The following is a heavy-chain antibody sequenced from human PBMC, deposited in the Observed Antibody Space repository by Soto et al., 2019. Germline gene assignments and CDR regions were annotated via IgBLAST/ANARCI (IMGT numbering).Heavy chain of an antibody. CDR1: AGSLSGYY. CDR3: ERGFGYFCGSSCYESDLVS. J-gene: IGHJ4*02. D-gene: IGHD2-15*01. Sequence: PSETLSLTCAVYAGSLSGYYRSWIRLPPGKELEWIEENNHSGSTNNNPSPKRRITISVDTSKNQFPLKLGSGIVADTAVYYCERGFGYFCGSSCYESDLVSWGQGILV. V-gene: IGHV4-34*01. CDR2: NNHSGST.